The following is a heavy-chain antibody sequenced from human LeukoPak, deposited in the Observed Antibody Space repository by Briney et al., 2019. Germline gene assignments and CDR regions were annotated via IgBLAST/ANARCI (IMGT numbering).Heavy chain of an antibody. CDR1: GFTFSNYW. D-gene: IGHD3-10*01. V-gene: IGHV3-74*01. CDR3: ARGKFHEWFGELFSRFRVFDY. Sequence: GGSLRLSCAASGFTFSNYWMHWVRQAPGKGLVWVSRINSDGINTSYADSVKGRFTISRDNSKNTLYLQMNSLRAADTAVYYCARGKFHEWFGELFSRFRVFDYWGQGTLVTVSS. CDR2: INSDGINT. J-gene: IGHJ4*02.